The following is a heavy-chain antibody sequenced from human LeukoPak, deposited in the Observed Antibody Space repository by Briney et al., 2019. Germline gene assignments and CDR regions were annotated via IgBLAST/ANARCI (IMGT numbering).Heavy chain of an antibody. Sequence: KPSETLSLTCTVSGGSISSYHWIWIRQPPGKGLEWIGYIHYSGSTNYNPSLKSRVTTSVDTSKKQFPLKLRSVTAADTAEYYCARSVSWGLLVRDDAFDIWSQGTMVTVSS. CDR1: GGSISSYH. CDR2: IHYSGST. J-gene: IGHJ3*02. CDR3: ARSVSWGLLVRDDAFDI. V-gene: IGHV4-59*08. D-gene: IGHD2-21*01.